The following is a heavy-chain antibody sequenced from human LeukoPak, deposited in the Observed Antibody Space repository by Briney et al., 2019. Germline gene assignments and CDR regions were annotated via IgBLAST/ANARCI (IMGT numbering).Heavy chain of an antibody. D-gene: IGHD3-22*01. J-gene: IGHJ6*03. CDR2: IYYDGSNK. CDR3: ARDYYASSGYYPYYYYMDV. CDR1: GFTFSSYA. V-gene: IGHV3-30*09. Sequence: GGSLRLSCAASGFTFSSYAMNWVRQAPGKGLEWVAVIYYDGSNKYYADSVKGRFAISRDTSKNTLYLQMNSLRAEDTAVYYCARDYYASSGYYPYYYYMDVWGKGTTVTVSS.